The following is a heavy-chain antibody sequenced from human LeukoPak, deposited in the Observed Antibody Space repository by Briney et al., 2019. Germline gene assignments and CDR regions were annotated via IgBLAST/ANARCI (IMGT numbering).Heavy chain of an antibody. J-gene: IGHJ4*02. CDR1: GYTFTSYG. D-gene: IGHD6-19*01. V-gene: IGHV1-18*01. CDR2: ISAYNGNT. CDR3: ARASPAVADSPRH. Sequence: ASVKVSCKASGYTFTSYGISWVRQAPGQGLERMGWISAYNGNTNYAQKLQGRVTMTTDTSTSTVYMELRSLRADDTAVYYCARASPAVADSPRHWGQGTLVTVSS.